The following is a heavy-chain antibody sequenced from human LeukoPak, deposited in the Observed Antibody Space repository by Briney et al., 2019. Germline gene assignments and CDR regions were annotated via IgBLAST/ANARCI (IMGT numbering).Heavy chain of an antibody. CDR3: ARDHPYSGQRGDY. CDR1: GFSFSKYW. J-gene: IGHJ4*02. D-gene: IGHD5-12*01. CDR2: ISSSSSTI. V-gene: IGHV3-48*01. Sequence: GGSLRLSCAASGFSFSKYWMTWVRQAPGKGLEWVSYISSSSSTIYYADSVKGRFTISRDNAKNSLYLQMNSLRAEDTAVYYCARDHPYSGQRGDYWGQGTLVTVSS.